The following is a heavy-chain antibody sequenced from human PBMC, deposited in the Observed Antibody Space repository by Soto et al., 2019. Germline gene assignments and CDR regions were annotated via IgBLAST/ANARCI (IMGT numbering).Heavy chain of an antibody. D-gene: IGHD2-15*01. CDR1: GFTFSSYG. V-gene: IGHV3-30*18. CDR2: ISYDGSNK. J-gene: IGHJ6*02. CDR3: AKVDATLSYYGMDV. Sequence: LRLSCAASGFTFSSYGMHWVRQAPGKGLEWVAVISYDGSNKYYADSVKGRFTISRDNSKNTLYLQMNSLRAEDTAVYYCAKVDATLSYYGMDVWGQGTTVTVSS.